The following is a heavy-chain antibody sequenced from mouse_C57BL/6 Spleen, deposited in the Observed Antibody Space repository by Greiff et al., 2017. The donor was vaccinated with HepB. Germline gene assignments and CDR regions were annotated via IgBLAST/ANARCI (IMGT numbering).Heavy chain of an antibody. CDR1: GFTFSSYT. D-gene: IGHD1-1*01. V-gene: IGHV5-9*01. CDR2: ISGGGGNT. J-gene: IGHJ4*01. CDR3: AGQGGDYGSGYCAMDY. Sequence: EVMLVESGGGLVKPGGSLKLSCAASGFTFSSYTMSWVRQTPEKRLEWVATISGGGGNTYYPDSVKGRFTISRDNAKTTLYLQMSSLRSEDTAFYYCAGQGGDYGSGYCAMDYWGQGTSVTVSS.